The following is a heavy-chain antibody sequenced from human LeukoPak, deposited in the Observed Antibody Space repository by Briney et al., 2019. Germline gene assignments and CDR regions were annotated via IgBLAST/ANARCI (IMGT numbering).Heavy chain of an antibody. Sequence: TGGSLRLSCAASGFTFSSYNMNWARQAPGKGLEWISYISNSRTTIYYADSVKGRFTISRDNAKSSLYLQMNSLRAEDTAVYYCARPGEGDNWNPWVVWGQGTLVTVSS. CDR3: ARPGEGDNWNPWVV. V-gene: IGHV3-48*01. CDR1: GFTFSSYN. J-gene: IGHJ4*02. D-gene: IGHD1-20*01. CDR2: ISNSRTTI.